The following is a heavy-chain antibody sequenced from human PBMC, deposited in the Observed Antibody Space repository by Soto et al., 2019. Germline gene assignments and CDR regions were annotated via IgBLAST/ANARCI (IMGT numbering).Heavy chain of an antibody. D-gene: IGHD4-17*01. CDR1: GGSISSYY. CDR3: ARASPYGDYALDY. J-gene: IGHJ4*02. V-gene: IGHV4-59*01. Sequence: SETLSLTCTVSGGSISSYYWIWIRQPPGKGLEWIGYISYSGSTNYNPSLKSRPTISVDTSKNQFSLKLRSVTAADTAVYYCARASPYGDYALDYWGQGTLVTSPQ. CDR2: ISYSGST.